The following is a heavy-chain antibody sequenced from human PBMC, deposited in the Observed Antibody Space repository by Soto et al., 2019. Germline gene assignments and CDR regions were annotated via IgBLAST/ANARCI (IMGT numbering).Heavy chain of an antibody. CDR3: LRETTDEPLAVYYYMYV. V-gene: IGHV3-74*01. CDR2: INSDGSST. Sequence: EVQLVEYGGGLVQPGGSLRLSCVVSGFTFTTYGMHWVRQAQGKGLVWVSRINSDGSSTTYADSVKGRFTISRDNDKNTLYLHMNILRAEDTAVYYCLRETTDEPLAVYYYMYVWGKGTTVPVSS. D-gene: IGHD6-6*01. CDR1: GFTFTTYG. J-gene: IGHJ6*03.